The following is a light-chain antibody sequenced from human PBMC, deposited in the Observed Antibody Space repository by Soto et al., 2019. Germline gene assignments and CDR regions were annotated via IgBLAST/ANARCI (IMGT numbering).Light chain of an antibody. CDR3: AAWDDTSSFV. CDR2: TND. CDR1: SSNIGRNT. Sequence: QSVLTQPPSASGTPGQRVIISCSGGSSNIGRNTVNWYQHLPGTAPRLLIYTNDQRPSGDPDRFSGSKSGTSASLAISGLQSEDEADYYCAAWDDTSSFVFGTGTKLTVL. J-gene: IGLJ1*01. V-gene: IGLV1-44*01.